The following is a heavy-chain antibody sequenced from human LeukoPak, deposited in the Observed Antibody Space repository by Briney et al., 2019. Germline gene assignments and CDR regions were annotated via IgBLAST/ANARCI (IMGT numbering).Heavy chain of an antibody. CDR3: ARAWVVRGVIVGMDV. CDR1: GGSISSYY. V-gene: IGHV4-59*01. Sequence: SETLSLTCTVSGGSISSYYWSWIRQPPGKGLEWIGYIYYSGSTNYNPSLKSRVTISVDTSKNQFSLKLSSVTAADTAVYYCARAWVVRGVIVGMDVWGQGTTVTVSS. D-gene: IGHD3-10*01. J-gene: IGHJ6*02. CDR2: IYYSGST.